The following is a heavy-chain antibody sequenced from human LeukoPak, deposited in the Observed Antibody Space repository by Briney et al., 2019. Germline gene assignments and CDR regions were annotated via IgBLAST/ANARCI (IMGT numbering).Heavy chain of an antibody. CDR1: GGSFSGYY. CDR2: IYYSGST. D-gene: IGHD3-22*01. CDR3: ARPWADYYDSSGSRWYFDL. Sequence: SETLERTCAVYGGSFSGYYWSWIRQPPGKGLEWIGYIYYSGSTNYNPSLKSRVTISVDTSKNQFSLKLSSVTAADTAVYYCARPWADYYDSSGSRWYFDLWGRGTLVSVSS. V-gene: IGHV4-59*08. J-gene: IGHJ2*01.